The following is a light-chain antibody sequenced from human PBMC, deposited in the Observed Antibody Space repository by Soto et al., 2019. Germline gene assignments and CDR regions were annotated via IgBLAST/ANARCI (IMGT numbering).Light chain of an antibody. Sequence: EIVMTQSPATLAVSQGERAALSCRASQSVSSNFAWYQQKPGQAPRILIYGASSRATGTPARFSGSGSGTELTLTISSLQSEDFAVYYCQQYNNWPYTFGLGTKLEMK. J-gene: IGKJ2*01. CDR2: GAS. V-gene: IGKV3-15*01. CDR3: QQYNNWPYT. CDR1: QSVSSN.